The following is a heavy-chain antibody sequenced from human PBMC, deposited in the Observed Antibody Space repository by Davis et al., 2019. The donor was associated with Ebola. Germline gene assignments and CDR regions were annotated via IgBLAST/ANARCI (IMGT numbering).Heavy chain of an antibody. D-gene: IGHD3-9*01. CDR3: ARHSDDILTGYSPFDN. V-gene: IGHV4-59*08. J-gene: IGHJ4*02. CDR1: GGSFSSYY. Sequence: GSLRLSCAVYGGSFSSYYWSWIRQPPGKGLEWIAYIYYSGSTNYNPSLKSRVTISVDTSKNQFSLKLRSVTAADTPVYYCARHSDDILTGYSPFDNWGQGTLVTVSS. CDR2: IYYSGST.